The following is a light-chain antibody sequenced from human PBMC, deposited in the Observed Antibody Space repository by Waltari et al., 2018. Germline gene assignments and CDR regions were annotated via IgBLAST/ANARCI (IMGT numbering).Light chain of an antibody. J-gene: IGLJ3*02. CDR3: QSYDSSLSGSV. CDR1: SSNIGAGYD. CDR2: GNS. Sequence: QSVLTQPPSVSGAPGQRVTISCTGSSSNIGAGYDVHWYQQLPGTAPKLLIYGNSNRPSGVPDRFSGSKSCTSASLAITGLQAEYEADYYCQSYDSSLSGSVFGGGTKLTVL. V-gene: IGLV1-40*01.